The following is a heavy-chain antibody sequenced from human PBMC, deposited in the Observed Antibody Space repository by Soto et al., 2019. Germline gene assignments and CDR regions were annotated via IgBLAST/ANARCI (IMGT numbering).Heavy chain of an antibody. D-gene: IGHD3-3*01. J-gene: IGHJ6*03. Sequence: ASVKVSCKVSGYTLPELSMHWVRQAPGKGLEWMGGFDPEDGETIYAQKFQGRVTMTEDTSTDTAYMELSSLRSEDTAVYYCATAQVDFWSGYYYYYMDVWGKGTTVTVSS. CDR1: GYTLPELS. V-gene: IGHV1-24*01. CDR3: ATAQVDFWSGYYYYYMDV. CDR2: FDPEDGET.